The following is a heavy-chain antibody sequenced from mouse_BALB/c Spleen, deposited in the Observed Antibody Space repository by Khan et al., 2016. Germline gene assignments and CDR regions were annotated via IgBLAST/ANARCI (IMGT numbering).Heavy chain of an antibody. V-gene: IGHV2-9*02. CDR3: ARDGGVYYGSSLYYYAMDY. J-gene: IGHJ4*01. CDR1: GFSLTSYG. CDR2: IWAGGST. Sequence: QVQLKESGPGLVAPSQSLSITCTVAGFSLTSYGVHWVRQPPGKGLEWLGVIWAGGSTNYNSALMSRLSISKDNSKSQVFLKMNSLQTDDTAMYYCARDGGVYYGSSLYYYAMDYWGQGTSVTVSS. D-gene: IGHD1-1*01.